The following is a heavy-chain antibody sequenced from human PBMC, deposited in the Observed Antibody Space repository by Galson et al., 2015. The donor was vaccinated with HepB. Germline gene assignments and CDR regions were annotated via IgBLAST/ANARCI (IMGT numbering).Heavy chain of an antibody. J-gene: IGHJ1*01. D-gene: IGHD6-19*01. CDR2: MSDNGDNT. Sequence: SLRLSCAASGFTFSSYAILWVRQAPGKGLEWVSGMSDNGDNTFYADSVKGRFTISRDISKNTVYLQMNSLRVEDTAVYYCATRSGASGWYSYFQHWGQGTPVTVSS. CDR3: ATRSGASGWYSYFQH. CDR1: GFTFSSYA. V-gene: IGHV3-23*01.